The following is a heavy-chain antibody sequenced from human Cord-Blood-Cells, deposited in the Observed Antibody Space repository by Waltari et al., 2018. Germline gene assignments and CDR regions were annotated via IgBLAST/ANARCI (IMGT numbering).Heavy chain of an antibody. CDR3: ARDRKDFWSGYYYYYGMDV. V-gene: IGHV4-30-2*01. D-gene: IGHD3-3*01. CDR2: IYHSGST. CDR1: GGPISSGGYS. Sequence: QLQLQESGSGMVKPSQTLSLTCAVSGGPISSGGYSWRWIRPPLGKGLEWLGYIYHSGSTYYNPSLKSRVTISVDRSKHQFSLKLSSVTAADTAVYYCARDRKDFWSGYYYYYGMDVWGQGTTVTVSS. J-gene: IGHJ6*02.